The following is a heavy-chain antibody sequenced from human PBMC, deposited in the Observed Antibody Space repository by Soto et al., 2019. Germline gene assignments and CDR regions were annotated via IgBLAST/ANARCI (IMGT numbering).Heavy chain of an antibody. V-gene: IGHV3-21*01. CDR3: ARDVYTGYDSYYYYYMDV. CDR2: IGSVSSHI. Sequence: EVQLVESGGGLVRPGGSLRLSCAASGFTFSSYSINWVRQAPGKGLEWVSSIGSVSSHIYYADSVKGRFTVSRDNAKNSLYLQMNNLRVEDTAVYYCARDVYTGYDSYYYYYMDVWGKGTTVTVSS. J-gene: IGHJ6*03. D-gene: IGHD5-12*01. CDR1: GFTFSSYS.